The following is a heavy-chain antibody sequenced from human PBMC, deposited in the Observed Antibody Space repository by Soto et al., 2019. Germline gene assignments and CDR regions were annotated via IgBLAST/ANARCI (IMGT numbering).Heavy chain of an antibody. V-gene: IGHV3-33*01. CDR1: GFTFSSYG. J-gene: IGHJ4*02. D-gene: IGHD5-12*01. Sequence: GGSLRLSCAGSGFTFSSYGMHWVRQAPGKGLEWVAVIWYDGSNKYYADSVKGRFTISRDNSKNTLYLQMNSLRAEDTAVYYCARDPGWLQGYFDYWGQGTLVTVS. CDR2: IWYDGSNK. CDR3: ARDPGWLQGYFDY.